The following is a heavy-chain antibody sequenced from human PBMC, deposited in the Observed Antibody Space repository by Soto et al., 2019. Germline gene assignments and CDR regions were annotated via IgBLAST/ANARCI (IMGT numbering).Heavy chain of an antibody. J-gene: IGHJ4*02. D-gene: IGHD4-17*01. CDR1: GFTFSRYW. Sequence: ESGGGLVQPGGSLRLSCTASGFTFSRYWMSWVRQAPGKGLEWVANIKQDGSEKYYVDSVKGRFTISRDNAKNSMYLQMNSLRVEDTAVYYCATEPRYGDYENYWGQGTLVTVSS. V-gene: IGHV3-7*01. CDR3: ATEPRYGDYENY. CDR2: IKQDGSEK.